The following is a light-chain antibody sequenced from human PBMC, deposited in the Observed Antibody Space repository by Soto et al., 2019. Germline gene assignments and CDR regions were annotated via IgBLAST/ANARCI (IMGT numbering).Light chain of an antibody. CDR1: SSDVGGYNY. Sequence: QSALTQPPSASGSPGQSVTISCTGTSSDVGGYNYVYWYQQHPGKAPKLMIYEVSKRPSGVPDRFSGSKSGNTASLTVSGLHAEDEADYYCSSYGGSNIVVFGGGTQLTVL. V-gene: IGLV2-8*01. J-gene: IGLJ2*01. CDR2: EVS. CDR3: SSYGGSNIVV.